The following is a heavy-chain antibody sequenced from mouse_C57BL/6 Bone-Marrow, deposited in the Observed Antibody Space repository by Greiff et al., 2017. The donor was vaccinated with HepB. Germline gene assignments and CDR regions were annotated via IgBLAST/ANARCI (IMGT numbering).Heavy chain of an antibody. D-gene: IGHD4-1*01. Sequence: VQLQQSGPELVKPGASVKISCKASGYTFTDYYMNWVKQSHGKSLEWIGDINPNNGVTSYNQKFKGKATLTVDKSSSTAYMELRSLTSEDSAVYYCARRLGRVFYFDYWGQGTTLTVSS. CDR3: ARRLGRVFYFDY. V-gene: IGHV1-26*01. CDR2: INPNNGVT. CDR1: GYTFTDYY. J-gene: IGHJ2*01.